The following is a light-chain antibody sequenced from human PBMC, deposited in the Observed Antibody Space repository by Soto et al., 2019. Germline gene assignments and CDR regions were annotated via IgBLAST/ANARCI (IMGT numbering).Light chain of an antibody. Sequence: IQMTQSPSSLSASVEEVVTISCRASQGIGNYLAWYQQKPGKAPKLLIYAASTLQSGVPSRFSGSGSGTDFTLTISSLQPEDVATYYCQKYNSAPRSFGQGTKVDIK. CDR2: AAS. CDR1: QGIGNY. J-gene: IGKJ1*01. CDR3: QKYNSAPRS. V-gene: IGKV1-27*01.